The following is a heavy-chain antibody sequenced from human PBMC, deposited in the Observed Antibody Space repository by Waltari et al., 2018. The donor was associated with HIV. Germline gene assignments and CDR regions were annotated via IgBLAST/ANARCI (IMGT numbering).Heavy chain of an antibody. CDR1: GGPLNGYS. D-gene: IGHD5-12*01. CDR2: IDHSGTS. V-gene: IGHV4-34*01. Sequence: QVQLQQWGPALLQPSETLAPTCAVYGGPLNGYSWSWFRQPPGKGLKWIGQIDHSGTSHYNPTLKDRLTMSVDTSKNQFSLKLTSATAADTAVFYCARGVFSLIVAGTNFDYWGQGFLVTVSS. J-gene: IGHJ4*02. CDR3: ARGVFSLIVAGTNFDY.